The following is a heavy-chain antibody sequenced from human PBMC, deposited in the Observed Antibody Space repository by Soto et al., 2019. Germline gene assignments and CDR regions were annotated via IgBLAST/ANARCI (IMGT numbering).Heavy chain of an antibody. V-gene: IGHV3-23*01. CDR1: GFTFSNYA. CDR2: ISGSSEYT. D-gene: IGHD2-2*01. J-gene: IGHJ4*02. CDR3: AKDGYCTATSCFAGGEFDY. Sequence: GGSLRLSCAASGFTFSNYAMSWVRQAPGKGLEWISAISGSSEYTYYEDSVKGRFTVSRDNSTSTLYLQMNSLRAEDSATYYCAKDGYCTATSCFAGGEFDYWGQGTQVTVSS.